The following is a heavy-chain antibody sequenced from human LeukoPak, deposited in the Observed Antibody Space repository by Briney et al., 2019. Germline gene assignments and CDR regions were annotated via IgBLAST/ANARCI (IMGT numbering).Heavy chain of an antibody. CDR1: GFTFSSYS. D-gene: IGHD2-15*01. CDR2: ISSSSSYI. V-gene: IGHV3-21*01. CDR3: ARDITPYSPKHHPNYYYYYGMDV. J-gene: IGHJ6*02. Sequence: PGGSLRLSCAASGFTFSSYSMNWVRQAPGKGLEWVSSISSSSSYIYYADSVKGRFTISRDNAKNSLYLQMNSLRAEDTAVYYCARDITPYSPKHHPNYYYYYGMDVWGQGTTVTVSS.